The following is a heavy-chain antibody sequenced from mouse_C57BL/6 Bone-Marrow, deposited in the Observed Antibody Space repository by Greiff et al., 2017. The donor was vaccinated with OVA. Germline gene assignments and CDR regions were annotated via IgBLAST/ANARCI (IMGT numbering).Heavy chain of an antibody. CDR1: GFTFSDYG. V-gene: IGHV5-17*01. CDR2: ISSGSSTI. D-gene: IGHD1-1*01. J-gene: IGHJ2*01. CDR3: ATYGSSLYYFDY. Sequence: DVHLVESGGGLVKPGGSLKLSCAASGFTFSDYGMHWVRQAPEKGLEWVAYISSGSSTIYYADTVKGRFTISRDNAKNTLFLQMTSLRSEDTAMYYCATYGSSLYYFDYWGQGTTLTVSS.